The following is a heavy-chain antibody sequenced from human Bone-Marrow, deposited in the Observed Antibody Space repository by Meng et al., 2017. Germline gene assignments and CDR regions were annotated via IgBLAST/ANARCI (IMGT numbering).Heavy chain of an antibody. CDR1: GYTFTSYD. J-gene: IGHJ4*02. V-gene: IGHV1-8*03. Sequence: ASVKVSCKASGYTFTSYDINWVRQATGQGLEWMGWMNPNSGNTGYAQKFQGRVTITRNTSISTAYMELSSLRSEDTAVYYCARAGHSSSWYLYFDYWGQGTLVTVSS. CDR2: MNPNSGNT. CDR3: ARAGHSSSWYLYFDY. D-gene: IGHD6-13*01.